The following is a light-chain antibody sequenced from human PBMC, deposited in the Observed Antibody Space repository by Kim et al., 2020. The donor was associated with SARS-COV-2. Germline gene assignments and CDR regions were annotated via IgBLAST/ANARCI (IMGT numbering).Light chain of an antibody. CDR1: SGHSSYA. Sequence: SVKLTCTLSSGHSSYAIAWHQQQPEKGPRYLMKLNSDGSHSKGDGIPDRFSGSSSGAERYLTISSLQSEDEADYYCQTWGTGFRGVFGGGTQLTVL. CDR2: LNSDGSH. CDR3: QTWGTGFRGV. J-gene: IGLJ2*01. V-gene: IGLV4-69*01.